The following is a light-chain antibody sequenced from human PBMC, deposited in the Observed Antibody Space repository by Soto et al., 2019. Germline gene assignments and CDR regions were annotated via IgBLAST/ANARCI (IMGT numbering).Light chain of an antibody. CDR1: QSVSSS. CDR3: QQYNKWPIT. Sequence: EIVVTQSPATLSVSPGERVTLSCRASQSVSSSLAWYQQRPGQAPRLLIYDTSTRAAGIAARFSGSGSGTEFTLTISSLQSEDFAVYYCQQYNKWPITFGQGTRLEIK. V-gene: IGKV3-15*01. J-gene: IGKJ5*01. CDR2: DTS.